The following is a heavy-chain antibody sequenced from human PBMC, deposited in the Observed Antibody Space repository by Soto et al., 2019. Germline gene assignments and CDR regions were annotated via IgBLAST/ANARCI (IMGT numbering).Heavy chain of an antibody. V-gene: IGHV4-38-2*01. Sequence: LSLTCAVSGYSVSSGYYWGWIRQPPGKGLEWIGSIYHSGSTYYNPSLKSRVTISVDTSNNQFSLKLSSVTAADTAVYYCARASKDGITIFGVVKGAFDIWGQGTRVT. J-gene: IGHJ3*02. D-gene: IGHD3-3*01. CDR2: IYHSGST. CDR3: ARASKDGITIFGVVKGAFDI. CDR1: GYSVSSGYY.